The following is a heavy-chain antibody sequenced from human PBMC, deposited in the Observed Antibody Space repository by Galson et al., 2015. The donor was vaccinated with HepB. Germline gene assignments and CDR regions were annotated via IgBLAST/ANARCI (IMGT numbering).Heavy chain of an antibody. CDR1: GFTFSSYG. D-gene: IGHD3-10*01. J-gene: IGHJ4*02. Sequence: SLRLSCAASGFTFSSYGMHWVRQAPGKGLQWVAFIRSDESQKFYGDSVKGRFTISRDNFKNTLYLQLKSLTAEDTAGYYCAKDRSGFYASGSSDYWGQGTVVTVSS. V-gene: IGHV3-30*02. CDR3: AKDRSGFYASGSSDY. CDR2: IRSDESQK.